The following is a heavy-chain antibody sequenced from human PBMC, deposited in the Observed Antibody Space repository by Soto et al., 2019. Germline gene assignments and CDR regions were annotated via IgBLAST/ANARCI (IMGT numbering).Heavy chain of an antibody. V-gene: IGHV1-18*01. CDR1: GYTFTSYG. CDR2: ISAYNGNT. J-gene: IGHJ3*02. Sequence: ASVKVSCKASGYTFTSYGISWVRQAPGQGLEWMGWISAYNGNTNYAQKLQGRVTMTTDTSTNTAYMELRSLRSDDTAVYYRARPTVSNANDSFDIWGQGTMVTVSS. D-gene: IGHD4-17*01. CDR3: ARPTVSNANDSFDI.